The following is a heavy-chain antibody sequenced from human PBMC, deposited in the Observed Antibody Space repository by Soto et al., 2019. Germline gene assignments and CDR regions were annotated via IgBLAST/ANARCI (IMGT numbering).Heavy chain of an antibody. J-gene: IGHJ4*02. CDR1: GFTFSSYG. CDR3: ARDYDRIGYPRYYFDY. CDR2: IWYDGSNK. Sequence: QVQLVESGGGVVQPGRSLRLSCAASGFTFSSYGMHWVRQAPGKGLEWVAVIWYDGSNKYYADSVKGRFTISRDNSKNTLYLQMNSLRAEDTAVYYCARDYDRIGYPRYYFDYWGQGSLVTVSS. D-gene: IGHD3-22*01. V-gene: IGHV3-33*01.